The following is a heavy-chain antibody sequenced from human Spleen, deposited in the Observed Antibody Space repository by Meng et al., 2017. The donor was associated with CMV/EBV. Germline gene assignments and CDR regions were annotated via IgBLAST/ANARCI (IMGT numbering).Heavy chain of an antibody. J-gene: IGHJ4*02. CDR3: ARGPLRAPRPYFFYS. V-gene: IGHV1-8*01. D-gene: IGHD6-6*01. CDR2: MNPNSGNT. Sequence: ASVKVSCKASGYTFTNYDINWVRQATGQGLEWMGWMNPNSGNTGYAQNFQGRVTMTRDTSITTAYLDLSSLRSDDTAVYYCARGPLRAPRPYFFYSWGQGTLVTVSS. CDR1: GYTFTNYD.